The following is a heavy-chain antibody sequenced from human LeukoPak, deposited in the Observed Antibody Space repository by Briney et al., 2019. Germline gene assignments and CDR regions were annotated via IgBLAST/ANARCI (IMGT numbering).Heavy chain of an antibody. CDR3: ARAPSDIPIARGYYFDY. J-gene: IGHJ4*02. CDR1: GGSFSGYY. CDR2: INHSGST. D-gene: IGHD2-21*02. V-gene: IGHV4-34*01. Sequence: SETLSLTCAVYGGSFSGYYWSWIRQSPGKGLEWIGEINHSGSTNYNPSLKTRVTISVETSKDQCSLKLSSVTAADTAVYYCARAPSDIPIARGYYFDYWGQGTLVTVSS.